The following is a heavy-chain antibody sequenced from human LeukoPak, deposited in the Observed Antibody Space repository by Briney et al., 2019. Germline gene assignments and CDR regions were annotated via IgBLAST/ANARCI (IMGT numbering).Heavy chain of an antibody. J-gene: IGHJ4*02. V-gene: IGHV1-8*03. CDR1: VYTFTSYD. D-gene: IGHD3-3*01. Sequence: ASVKVSCKASVYTFTSYDINWVRQATGQGLEWMGRMNPNSGNTGYAQTFQGRVTITRNTSISTAYMELSSLRSEDTAVYYCARAPYDFWSGYPEFDYWGQGTLVTVSS. CDR2: MNPNSGNT. CDR3: ARAPYDFWSGYPEFDY.